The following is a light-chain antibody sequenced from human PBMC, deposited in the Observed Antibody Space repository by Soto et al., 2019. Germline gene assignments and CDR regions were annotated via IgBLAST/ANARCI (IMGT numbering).Light chain of an antibody. CDR1: QTISTH. V-gene: IGKV1-39*01. CDR2: TAS. Sequence: DIQMTQSPSSLSASVGDRVTISCRASQTISTHLHWYQQKPGRVTLLLIYTASTLQSGDPSRSSGSGSGTDITLTISSLQPEDFATSYCEQSYIVPRTFGQGTKVDI. CDR3: EQSYIVPRT. J-gene: IGKJ1*01.